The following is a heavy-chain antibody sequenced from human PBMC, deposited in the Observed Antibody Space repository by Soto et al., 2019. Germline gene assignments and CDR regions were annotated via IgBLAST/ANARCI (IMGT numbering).Heavy chain of an antibody. CDR2: ISSSSSTI. CDR3: ARGGVLRYFDGSGYPFDY. J-gene: IGHJ4*02. CDR1: GFTFSSYS. V-gene: IGHV3-48*02. D-gene: IGHD3-9*01. Sequence: GGSLRLSCAASGFTFSSYSMNWVRQAPGKGLEWVSYISSSSSTIYYADSVKGRFTISRDNAKNSLYLQMNSLRDEDTAVYYCARGGVLRYFDGSGYPFDYWGQGTLVTVSS.